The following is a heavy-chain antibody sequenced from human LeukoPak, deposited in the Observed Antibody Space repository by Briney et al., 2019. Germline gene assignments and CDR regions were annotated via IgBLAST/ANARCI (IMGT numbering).Heavy chain of an antibody. J-gene: IGHJ4*02. V-gene: IGHV4-4*07. D-gene: IGHD5-18*01. Sequence: PQTLSLTRTLSSGSISSSYSSWIRQPAGKGLQWIGRIYTSGSTNYNPSLKSRVTMSVDTSKNQFCLKLSSVTAADTAVYYCAREDTAMPGDYWGQGTLVTVSS. CDR1: SGSISSSY. CDR3: AREDTAMPGDY. CDR2: IYTSGST.